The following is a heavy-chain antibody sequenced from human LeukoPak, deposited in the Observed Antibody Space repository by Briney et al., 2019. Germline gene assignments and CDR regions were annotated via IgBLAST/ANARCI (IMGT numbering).Heavy chain of an antibody. V-gene: IGHV1-2*02. J-gene: IGHJ6*03. Sequence: ASVKVSCEASGYTFTGYYMHWVRQAPGQGLEWMGWINPNSGGTNYAQKFQGRVTMTRDTSISTAYMELSRLRSDDTAVYYCARGDPCTSNISHYYYYYYMDVWGKGTTVTVSS. CDR3: ARGDPCTSNISHYYYYYYMDV. CDR1: GYTFTGYY. D-gene: IGHD2-2*01. CDR2: INPNSGGT.